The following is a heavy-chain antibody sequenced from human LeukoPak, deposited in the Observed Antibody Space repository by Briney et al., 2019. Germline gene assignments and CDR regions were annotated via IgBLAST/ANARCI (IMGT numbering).Heavy chain of an antibody. V-gene: IGHV1-2*02. Sequence: ASVKVSCTASGYTFTGYYLHWVRQAPGQGLEWMGWINPNSGGTNYAQKFQGRVTITADKSTSTAYMELSSLRSEDTAVYYCAMGTYYYDSSGYSPFDYWGQGTLVTVSS. CDR3: AMGTYYYDSSGYSPFDY. CDR1: GYTFTGYY. D-gene: IGHD3-22*01. J-gene: IGHJ4*02. CDR2: INPNSGGT.